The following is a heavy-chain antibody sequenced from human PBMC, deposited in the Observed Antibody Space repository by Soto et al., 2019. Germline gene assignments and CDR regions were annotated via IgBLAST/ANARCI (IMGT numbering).Heavy chain of an antibody. V-gene: IGHV4-59*01. J-gene: IGHJ4*02. Sequence: SETLSLTCTVSGGSISTYYWIWIRQPPGKGLEWIGVFYNGGTTNYSPSLKSRVTISVDTSKNKFSLKLISVTAADTAVYYCARDGSERPATYWGQGILITVSS. CDR2: FYNGGTT. D-gene: IGHD3-10*01. CDR1: GGSISTYY. CDR3: ARDGSERPATY.